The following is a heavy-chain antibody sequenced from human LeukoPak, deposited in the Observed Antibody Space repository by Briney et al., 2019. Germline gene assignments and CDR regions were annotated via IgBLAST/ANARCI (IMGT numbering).Heavy chain of an antibody. D-gene: IGHD3-3*01. Sequence: ASVKVSCKASGYTFTSYGISWLRQAPGQGLEWMGWISAYNGNTNYAQKLQGRVTMTTDTSTSTAYMELSSLRSEDTAVYYCATEGLMYYDFWIWGQGTLVTVSS. CDR2: ISAYNGNT. CDR3: ATEGLMYYDFWI. J-gene: IGHJ4*02. V-gene: IGHV1-18*01. CDR1: GYTFTSYG.